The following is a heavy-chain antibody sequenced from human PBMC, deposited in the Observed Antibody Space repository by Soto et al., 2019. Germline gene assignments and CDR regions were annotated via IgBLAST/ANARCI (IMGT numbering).Heavy chain of an antibody. D-gene: IGHD4-17*01. V-gene: IGHV1-18*01. CDR1: GYTFTSYG. CDR2: ISAYNGNT. CDR3: ARASHDYGALDAFDI. J-gene: IGHJ3*02. Sequence: ASVKVSCKASGYTFTSYGISWVRQAPGQGLEWMGWISAYNGNTNYAQKLQGRVTMTTDTSTSTAYMELRSLRSDDTAVYYCARASHDYGALDAFDIWGQGTMVTVSS.